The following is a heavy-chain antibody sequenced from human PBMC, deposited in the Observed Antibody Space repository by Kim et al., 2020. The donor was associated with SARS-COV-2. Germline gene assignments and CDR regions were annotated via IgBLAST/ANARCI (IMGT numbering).Heavy chain of an antibody. Sequence: SETLSLTCTVSGGSISSGGYYWSWIRQHPGKGLEWIGYIYYSGSTYYNPSLKSRVTISVDTSKNQFSLKLSSVTAADTAVYYCARAPGFGELWRILDYWGQGTLVTVSS. D-gene: IGHD3-10*01. CDR1: GGSISSGGYY. CDR2: IYYSGST. V-gene: IGHV4-31*03. J-gene: IGHJ4*02. CDR3: ARAPGFGELWRILDY.